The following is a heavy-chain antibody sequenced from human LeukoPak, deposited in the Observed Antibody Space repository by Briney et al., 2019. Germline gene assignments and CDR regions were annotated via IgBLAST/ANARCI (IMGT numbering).Heavy chain of an antibody. CDR3: ARRHRGYSYGYGDY. CDR1: GGSISSSSYY. CDR2: IYYSGST. Sequence: SETLSLTCTVSGGSISSSSYYWGWIRQPPGKGLEWIGSIYYSGSTYYNPSHKSRVTISVDTSKNQFSLKLSSVTAADTAVYYCARRHRGYSYGYGDYWGQGTLVTVSS. J-gene: IGHJ4*02. V-gene: IGHV4-39*01. D-gene: IGHD5-18*01.